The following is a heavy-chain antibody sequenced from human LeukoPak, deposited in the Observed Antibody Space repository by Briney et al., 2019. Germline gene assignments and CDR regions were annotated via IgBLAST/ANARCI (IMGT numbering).Heavy chain of an antibody. CDR1: GFIFNNYG. CDR2: IRFDGSNE. V-gene: IGHV3-30*02. Sequence: GGSLRLSCGASGFIFNNYGIHWVRQAPGKGLEWVAFIRFDGSNEYYADSVKGRFTISRDNSKNTLYLQMNSLRAEDTAVYYCAKDSSSGAYWGQGTLVTVSS. CDR3: AKDSSSGAY. J-gene: IGHJ4*02. D-gene: IGHD6-25*01.